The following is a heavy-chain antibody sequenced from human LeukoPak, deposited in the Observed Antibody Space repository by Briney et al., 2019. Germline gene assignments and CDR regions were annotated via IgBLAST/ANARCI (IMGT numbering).Heavy chain of an antibody. CDR3: ARSAPAGYSYYYYYMDV. Sequence: GGSLRLSCAASGFTFSSYEMNCVRQAPGKGLEWGSYISSSGSTIYSADSVKGRFTISRDNAKKSLYLQMNSLRAEDTAVYYCARSAPAGYSYYYYYMDVWGKGTTVTISS. D-gene: IGHD6-13*01. V-gene: IGHV3-48*03. J-gene: IGHJ6*03. CDR2: ISSSGSTI. CDR1: GFTFSSYE.